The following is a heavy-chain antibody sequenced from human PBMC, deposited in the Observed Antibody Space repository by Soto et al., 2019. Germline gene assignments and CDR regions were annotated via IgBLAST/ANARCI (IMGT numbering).Heavy chain of an antibody. CDR2: IFSSGST. D-gene: IGHD2-21*02. CDR1: GGSITDYS. V-gene: IGHV4-4*07. Sequence: ETLSRTCPVSGGSITDYSWVWIRQPSGKGLEWIGRIFSSGSTNYNPSLKGRITMSLDTSKNQFSLKLDSATATDTAVYFCARDQGVVVTADNWFDPWGQGILVTVSS. CDR3: ARDQGVVVTADNWFDP. J-gene: IGHJ5*02.